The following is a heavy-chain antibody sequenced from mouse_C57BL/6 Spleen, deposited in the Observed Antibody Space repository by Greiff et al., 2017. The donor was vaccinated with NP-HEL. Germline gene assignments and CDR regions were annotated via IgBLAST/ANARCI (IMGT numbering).Heavy chain of an antibody. D-gene: IGHD3-3*01. J-gene: IGHJ2*01. CDR1: GYTFTDYY. CDR3: ARRDCLDY. Sequence: EVQLQQSGPELVKPGASVKISCKASGYTFTDYYMNWVKQSHGKSLEWIGDINPNNGGTSYNQKFKGKATLTVDKSSSTAYMELRSLTSEDSAVYYCARRDCLDYWGQGTTLTVSS. V-gene: IGHV1-26*01. CDR2: INPNNGGT.